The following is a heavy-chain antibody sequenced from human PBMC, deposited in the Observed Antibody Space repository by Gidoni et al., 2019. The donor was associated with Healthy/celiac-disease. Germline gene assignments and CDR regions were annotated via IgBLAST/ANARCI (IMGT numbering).Heavy chain of an antibody. D-gene: IGHD3-10*01. CDR2: INHSGST. J-gene: IGHJ4*02. CDR3: ARGRGRLGVRGVIPWTIHLGA. Sequence: QPPGKGLEWIGEINHSGSTNYNPSLKSRVTISVDTSKNQFSLKLSSVTAADTAVYYCARGRGRLGVRGVIPWTIHLGAWGQGTLVTVSS. V-gene: IGHV4-34*01.